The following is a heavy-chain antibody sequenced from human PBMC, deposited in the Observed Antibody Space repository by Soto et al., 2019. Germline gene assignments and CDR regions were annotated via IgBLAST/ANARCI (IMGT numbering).Heavy chain of an antibody. CDR2: ISYSGTT. D-gene: IGHD5-18*01. Sequence: PSETLSLTCTVSGGSISSGDYYWSWIRQHPGKGLEWIGFISYSGTTSYSPSLKSRVAISLDTSKNQFSLSLNFVTAADTAVYYCARGRGYSYGLDPWGQGSLVTVSS. CDR3: ARGRGYSYGLDP. CDR1: GGSISSGDYY. J-gene: IGHJ5*02. V-gene: IGHV4-30-4*08.